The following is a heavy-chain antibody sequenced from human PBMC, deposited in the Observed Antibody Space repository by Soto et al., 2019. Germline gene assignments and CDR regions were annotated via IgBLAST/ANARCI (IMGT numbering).Heavy chain of an antibody. V-gene: IGHV1-46*01. CDR1: GYTFTSYY. CDR2: INPSGGST. J-gene: IGHJ6*02. D-gene: IGHD5-12*01. CDR3: ARDIPHLVATMWCYYYGMDV. Sequence: ASLKVSCKASGYTFTSYYMHWVRQAPGQGLEWMGIINPSGGSTSYAQKFQGRVTMTRDTSTSTVYMELSSLRSEDTAVYYCARDIPHLVATMWCYYYGMDVWGQGTTVTVSS.